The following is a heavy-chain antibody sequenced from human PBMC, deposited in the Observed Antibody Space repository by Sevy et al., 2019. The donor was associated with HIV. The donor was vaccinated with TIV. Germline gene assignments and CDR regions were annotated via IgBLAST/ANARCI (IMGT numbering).Heavy chain of an antibody. Sequence: GDAVKVSCKASGYTFTSYGISWVRQAPRQGLERTGWISAYNRNTNYAQQLQGRVTMTTDTSTSTAYMELRSLRYDDTAVYYCSRDSERFYYYGMDVWGQGTTVSVSS. CDR1: GYTFTSYG. D-gene: IGHD1-26*01. J-gene: IGHJ6*02. CDR3: SRDSERFYYYGMDV. CDR2: ISAYNRNT. V-gene: IGHV1-18*01.